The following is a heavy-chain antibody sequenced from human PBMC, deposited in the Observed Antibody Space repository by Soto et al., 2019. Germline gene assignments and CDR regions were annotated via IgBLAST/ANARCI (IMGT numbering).Heavy chain of an antibody. CDR3: ASYHNLRGHDAFDI. V-gene: IGHV1-69*13. J-gene: IGHJ3*02. CDR2: IIPIFGTA. CDR1: GGTFSSYA. D-gene: IGHD5-12*01. Sequence: ASVKVSCKASGGTFSSYAISWVRQAPGQGLEWMGGIIPIFGTANYAQKFQGRVTITADESTSTAYMELSSLRSGDTAVYYCASYHNLRGHDAFDIWGQGTMVTVSS.